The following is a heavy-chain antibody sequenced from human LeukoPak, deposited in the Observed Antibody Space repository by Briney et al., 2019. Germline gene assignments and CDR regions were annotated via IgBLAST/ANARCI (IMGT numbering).Heavy chain of an antibody. CDR1: GYTFTSYG. CDR2: ISAYNGNT. J-gene: IGHJ4*02. D-gene: IGHD5-18*01. Sequence: EASVKVSCKASGYTFTSYGISWVRQAPGQGLEWMGWISAYNGNTNYAQKLQGRVTMTTDTSTSTAYMELRSLRSDDTAVYYCALNERGGAYTAMASFDYWGQGTLVTVSS. V-gene: IGHV1-18*01. CDR3: ALNERGGAYTAMASFDY.